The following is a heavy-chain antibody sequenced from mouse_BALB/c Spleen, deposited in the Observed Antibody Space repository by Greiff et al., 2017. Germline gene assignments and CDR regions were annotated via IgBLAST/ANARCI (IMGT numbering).Heavy chain of an antibody. CDR3: ARDYYGSSFAWFAY. Sequence: EVKLQQSGAELVKPGASVKLSCTASGFNIKDTYMHWVKQRPEQGLEWIGRIDPANGNTKYDPKFQGKATITADTSSNTAYLQLSSLTSEDTAVYYCARDYYGSSFAWFAYWGQGTLVTVSA. V-gene: IGHV14-3*02. D-gene: IGHD1-1*01. CDR2: IDPANGNT. CDR1: GFNIKDTY. J-gene: IGHJ3*01.